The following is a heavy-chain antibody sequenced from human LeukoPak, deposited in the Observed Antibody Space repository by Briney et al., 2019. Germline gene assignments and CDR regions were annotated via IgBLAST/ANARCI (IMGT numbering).Heavy chain of an antibody. CDR2: ITGTGGK. J-gene: IGHJ2*01. D-gene: IGHD1-26*01. Sequence: PGGSLRLSCAVSGFTLTNHGVSWVRQAPGKGLEWVSIITGTGGKYYGDSVKGRFVLSRDNSKNTVYMQMSSLRAEDTATYYCAKDRTVGASYWYFDLWGRGTLVTVSS. V-gene: IGHV3-23*01. CDR3: AKDRTVGASYWYFDL. CDR1: GFTLTNHG.